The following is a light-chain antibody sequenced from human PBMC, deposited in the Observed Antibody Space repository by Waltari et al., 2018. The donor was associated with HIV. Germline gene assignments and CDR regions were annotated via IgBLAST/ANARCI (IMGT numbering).Light chain of an antibody. Sequence: HSALTQPASVSASPGQSITISCTGTSSAFGISNYVSWYQQHPGNVPKVIISEVISRPSGVSDRFSGSKSGTSASLAITGLQAEDEADYYCQSYDSSVSGSWVFGGGTKLTVL. V-gene: IGLV2-14*01. CDR1: SSAFGISNY. CDR2: EVI. J-gene: IGLJ3*02. CDR3: QSYDSSVSGSWV.